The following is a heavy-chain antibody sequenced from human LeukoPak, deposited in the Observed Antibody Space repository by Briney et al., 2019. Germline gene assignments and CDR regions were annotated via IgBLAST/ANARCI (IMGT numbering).Heavy chain of an antibody. V-gene: IGHV1-18*01. J-gene: IGHJ4*02. D-gene: IGHD3-22*01. CDR3: ARGPPYYYDSSGYYSPFDY. Sequence: GASVKVSCKASGYTFTSYGISWVRQAPGQGLEWMGWISAYNGNTNYAQKLQGRVTMTTDTSTSTAYMELRSLRSDDTAVYYRARGPPYYYDSSGYYSPFDYCGQGTLVTVSS. CDR1: GYTFTSYG. CDR2: ISAYNGNT.